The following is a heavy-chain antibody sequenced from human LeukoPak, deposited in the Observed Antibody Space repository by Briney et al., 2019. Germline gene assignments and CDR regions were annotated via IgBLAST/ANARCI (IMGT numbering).Heavy chain of an antibody. Sequence: GGSLRLSCAASGFTVSSNYMSWVRQAPGKGLEWVSVIYSGGSTYYADSVKGRFTISRDNSKNTLYLQMNSLRAEDTAVYYCATEWFGATPFDYWGQGTLVTVSS. CDR2: IYSGGST. CDR3: ATEWFGATPFDY. J-gene: IGHJ4*02. CDR1: GFTVSSNY. D-gene: IGHD3-10*01. V-gene: IGHV3-66*01.